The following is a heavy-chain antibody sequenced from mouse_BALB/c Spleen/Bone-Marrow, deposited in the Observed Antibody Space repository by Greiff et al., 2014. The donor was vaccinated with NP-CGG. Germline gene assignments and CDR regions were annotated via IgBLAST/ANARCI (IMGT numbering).Heavy chain of an antibody. V-gene: IGHV3-2*02. CDR2: ISYYGIT. CDR3: ARSCYAMDY. CDR1: GYSITSDFA. Sequence: EVKLMESGPGLVKPSQSLSLTCTVTGYSITSDFAWNWIRQFPGNKLEWMGYISYYGITSYNPSLKSRISITRDTSKNQFFLQLNSVTSEDTATYYCARSCYAMDYWGQGISVTVSS. J-gene: IGHJ4*01.